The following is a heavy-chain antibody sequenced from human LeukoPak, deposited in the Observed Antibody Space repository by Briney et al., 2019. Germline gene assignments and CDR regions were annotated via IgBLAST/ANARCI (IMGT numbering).Heavy chain of an antibody. CDR1: GYTFTTYW. V-gene: IGHV5-51*01. Sequence: GESLKISCKGSGYTFTTYWIGWVRQMPGKGLEWMGIIYPGDSDTRYSPPFQGQVTISADKSINTAYLQWSSLKASDTAIYYCARQAGYCGSTSCSRSEFDYWGQGTLVTVSS. CDR3: ARQAGYCGSTSCSRSEFDY. J-gene: IGHJ4*02. CDR2: IYPGDSDT. D-gene: IGHD2-2*01.